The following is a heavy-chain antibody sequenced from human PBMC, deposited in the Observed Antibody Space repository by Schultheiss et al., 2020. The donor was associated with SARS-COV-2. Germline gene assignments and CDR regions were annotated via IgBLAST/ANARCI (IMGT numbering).Heavy chain of an antibody. CDR2: ISYDGSNK. D-gene: IGHD3-3*01. CDR3: AKANTIFGVVISFDI. V-gene: IGHV3-30*18. J-gene: IGHJ3*02. CDR1: GFTFSSYG. Sequence: GGSLRLSCAASGFTFSSYGMHWVRQAPGKGLEWVAVISYDGSNKYYADSVKGRFTISRDNSKNTLYLQMNSLRAEDTAVYYCAKANTIFGVVISFDIWGQGTMVTVSS.